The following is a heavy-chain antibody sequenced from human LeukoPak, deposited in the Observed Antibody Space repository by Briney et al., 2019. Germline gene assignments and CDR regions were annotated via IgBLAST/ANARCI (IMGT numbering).Heavy chain of an antibody. J-gene: IGHJ4*02. Sequence: GGSLRLSCEASGFTLSSYWMSWVRQAPGKGLEWVANIKQDGSEKYYVDSVKGRFTISRDNAKNSLYLQMNSLRAEDTAVYYCARDTDHWGQGTLVTVSS. V-gene: IGHV3-7*01. CDR3: ARDTDH. CDR1: GFTLSSYW. CDR2: IKQDGSEK.